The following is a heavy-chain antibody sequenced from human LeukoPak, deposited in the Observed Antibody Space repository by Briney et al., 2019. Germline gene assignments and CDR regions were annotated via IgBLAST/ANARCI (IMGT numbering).Heavy chain of an antibody. D-gene: IGHD3-3*01. J-gene: IGHJ3*02. Sequence: GGSLRLSCAASGFTFSSYAMHWVRQAPGKGLEWVAVISYDGSNKYYADSVEGRFTISRDNSKNTLSLQMNSLRAEDTAVYYCARDPGVLRFLEWSDAFDIWGQGTMVTVSS. CDR2: ISYDGSNK. CDR1: GFTFSSYA. CDR3: ARDPGVLRFLEWSDAFDI. V-gene: IGHV3-30-3*01.